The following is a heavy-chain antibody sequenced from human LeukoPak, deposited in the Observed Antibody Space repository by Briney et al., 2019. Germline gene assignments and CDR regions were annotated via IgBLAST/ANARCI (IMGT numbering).Heavy chain of an antibody. CDR2: INGNGDDS. CDR3: AKGLSSSSWYVADS. V-gene: IGHV3-43*02. J-gene: IGHJ4*02. Sequence: PGGSLRLSCAASGFTFSSYAMSWVRQAPGQGLEWVSLINGNGDDSYYADSVKGRFTVSRDNREKSLFLHMNSLRTDDTAFYYCAKGLSSSSWYVADSWGQGTLVTVSS. CDR1: GFTFSSYA. D-gene: IGHD6-13*01.